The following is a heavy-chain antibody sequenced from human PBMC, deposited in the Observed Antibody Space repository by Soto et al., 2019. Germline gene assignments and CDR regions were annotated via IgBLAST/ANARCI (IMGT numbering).Heavy chain of an antibody. Sequence: QVQLVQSGAEVKKPGASVKVSCKASGYTFTSYGISWVRQAPGQGLEWMGWISAYNGNTNYAQKLQGRVTMTTDTSTSTAYMELRSLRSDDTAVYYCAAADRYCSGGSCYPDAFDIWCQGTMVTVSS. J-gene: IGHJ3*02. CDR1: GYTFTSYG. D-gene: IGHD2-15*01. V-gene: IGHV1-18*01. CDR3: AAADRYCSGGSCYPDAFDI. CDR2: ISAYNGNT.